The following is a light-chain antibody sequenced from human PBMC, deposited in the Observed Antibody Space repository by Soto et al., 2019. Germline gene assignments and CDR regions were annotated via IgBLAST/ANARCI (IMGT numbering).Light chain of an antibody. V-gene: IGKV1-12*01. Sequence: DIQMTQSPSSVSAYVGDRVTITCRASQDIRDWIAWYQQKPGKAPKLLISAASSLQSGVPSRFSGSGSGTDFSLTISSQQSEDFATYYCQQAFSFPFTFGPGTKVDIK. CDR1: QDIRDW. J-gene: IGKJ3*01. CDR2: AAS. CDR3: QQAFSFPFT.